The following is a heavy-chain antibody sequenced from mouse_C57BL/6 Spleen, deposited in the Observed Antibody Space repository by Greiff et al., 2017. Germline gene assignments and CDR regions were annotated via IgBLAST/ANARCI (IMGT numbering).Heavy chain of an antibody. Sequence: EVHLVESGGGLVKPGGSLKLSCAASGFTFSDYGMHWVRQAPEKGLEWVAYISSGSSTIYYADTVKGRFTISRDNAKNTLFLQMTSLRSEDTAMYYCARKITTGFDVWGTGTTVTVSS. J-gene: IGHJ1*03. CDR3: ARKITTGFDV. CDR2: ISSGSSTI. V-gene: IGHV5-17*01. D-gene: IGHD1-1*01. CDR1: GFTFSDYG.